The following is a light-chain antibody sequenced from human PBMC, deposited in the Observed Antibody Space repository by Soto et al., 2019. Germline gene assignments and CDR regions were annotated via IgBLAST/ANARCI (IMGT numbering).Light chain of an antibody. J-gene: IGLJ3*02. CDR1: SSNIGSNT. CDR3: AAWDDSRYGWV. V-gene: IGLV1-44*01. Sequence: QSVLTQPPSASGTPGQRVTISCSGSSSNIGSNTVNWYQQLPGTAPTLLIYYNNQRPSGVPDRFSGSKSGTSASLAISGLQSEDEAHYYCAAWDDSRYGWVFGGGTKVTVL. CDR2: YNN.